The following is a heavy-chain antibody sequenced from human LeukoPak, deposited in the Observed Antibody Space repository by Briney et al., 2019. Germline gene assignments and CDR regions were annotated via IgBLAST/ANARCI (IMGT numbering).Heavy chain of an antibody. Sequence: ASVKVSCKASGYTFTSYGISWMRQAPGQGLEWMGWISAYNGNTNYAQKLQGRVTMTTDTSTSTAYMELRSLRSDDTAVYYCARGNEFCSSTSCYPYNWFDPWGQGTLVTVSS. CDR1: GYTFTSYG. CDR3: ARGNEFCSSTSCYPYNWFDP. J-gene: IGHJ5*02. D-gene: IGHD2-2*01. CDR2: ISAYNGNT. V-gene: IGHV1-18*01.